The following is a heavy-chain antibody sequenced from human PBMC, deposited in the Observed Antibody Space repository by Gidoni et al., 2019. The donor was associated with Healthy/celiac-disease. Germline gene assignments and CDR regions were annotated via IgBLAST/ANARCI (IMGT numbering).Heavy chain of an antibody. J-gene: IGHJ4*02. CDR3: ARHKSALERQWLVLRGPPVAYFDY. CDR2: IYYSGST. Sequence: QLQLQESGPGLVKPSETLSLTCTVSGGSISSSSYYWGWIRQPPGKGLEWIGSIYYSGSTYYNPSLKSRVTISVDTSKNQFSLKLSSVTAADTAVYYCARHKSALERQWLVLRGPPVAYFDYWGQGTLVTVSS. CDR1: GGSISSSSYY. V-gene: IGHV4-39*01. D-gene: IGHD6-19*01.